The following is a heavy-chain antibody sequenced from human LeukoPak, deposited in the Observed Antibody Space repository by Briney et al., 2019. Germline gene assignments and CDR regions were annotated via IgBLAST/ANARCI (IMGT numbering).Heavy chain of an antibody. CDR3: ARTEESGYSYGYFGYYYYMDV. CDR1: GGSITNYY. J-gene: IGHJ6*03. CDR2: IYYSGST. D-gene: IGHD5-18*01. Sequence: SETLSLTCTVSGGSITNYYWSWIRQPPGKGLEYIGYIYYSGSTNYNPSLKSRVTISVDTSKNQFSLKLSSVIAADTAVYYCARTEESGYSYGYFGYYYYMDVWGKGTTVTVSS. V-gene: IGHV4-59*01.